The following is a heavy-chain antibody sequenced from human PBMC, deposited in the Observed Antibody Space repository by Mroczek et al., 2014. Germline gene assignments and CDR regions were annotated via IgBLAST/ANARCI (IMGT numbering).Heavy chain of an antibody. CDR1: GGSFSGYY. V-gene: IGHV4-34*01. D-gene: IGHD6-19*01. J-gene: IGHJ5*02. Sequence: QVQLQQWGAGLLKPSETLSLTCAVYGGSFSGYYWSWIRQPPGKGLEWIGEINHSGSTNYNPSLKSRVTISVDTSKNQFSLKLSSVTAADTAVYYCARATPSSGWYYPLLPWGQGTLVTVSS. CDR3: ARATPSSGWYYPLLP. CDR2: INHSGST.